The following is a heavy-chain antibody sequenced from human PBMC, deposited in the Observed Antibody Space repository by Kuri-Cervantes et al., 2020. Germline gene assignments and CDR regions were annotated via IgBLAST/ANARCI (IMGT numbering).Heavy chain of an antibody. CDR2: MNPNSGNT. D-gene: IGHD6-19*01. CDR1: GYTFTSYD. CDR3: ARDAVAGTGGPNAFDI. Sequence: ASVKVSCKASGYTFTSYDINWVRQATGQGLEWMGWMNPNSGNTGYAQKFQGWVTMTRDTSISTAYMELSRLRSDDTAVYYCARDAVAGTGGPNAFDIWGQGTMVTVSS. V-gene: IGHV1-8*01. J-gene: IGHJ3*02.